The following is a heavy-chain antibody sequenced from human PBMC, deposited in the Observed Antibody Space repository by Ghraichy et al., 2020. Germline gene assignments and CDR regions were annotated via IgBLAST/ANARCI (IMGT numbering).Heavy chain of an antibody. Sequence: GGSLRLSCAASGFTFSTYAMHWVRQAPGKGLEWLAVISYDGSNINYADSVKGRFAISRDNSKTTRYLQMDRRRVEDTAVYYCARAQRVGAGYSSGWSGLVTFVIWGQGTMGTVSS. J-gene: IGHJ3*02. CDR1: GFTFSTYA. V-gene: IGHV3-30*09. CDR2: ISYDGSNI. CDR3: ARAQRVGAGYSSGWSGLVTFVI. D-gene: IGHD6-19*01.